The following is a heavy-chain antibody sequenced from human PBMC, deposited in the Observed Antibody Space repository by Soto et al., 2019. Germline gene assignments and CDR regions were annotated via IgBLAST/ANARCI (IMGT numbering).Heavy chain of an antibody. CDR3: ASSGGDSRFGAFDI. CDR1: GFTFSSYS. J-gene: IGHJ3*02. D-gene: IGHD2-21*02. Sequence: PGGSLRLSCAASGFTFSSYSMNWVRQAPGKGLEWVSSISSSSSYIYYADSVKGRFTISRDNAKNSLYLQMNSLRAEDTAVYYCASSGGDSRFGAFDIWGQGTMVTVSS. V-gene: IGHV3-21*04. CDR2: ISSSSSYI.